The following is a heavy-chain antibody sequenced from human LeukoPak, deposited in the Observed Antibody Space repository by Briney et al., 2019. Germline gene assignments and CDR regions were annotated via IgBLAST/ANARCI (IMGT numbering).Heavy chain of an antibody. CDR2: IYSGGST. J-gene: IGHJ4*02. CDR1: GFTVSSNY. V-gene: IGHV3-66*01. Sequence: GGSLRLSCAASGFTVSSNYMSWVRQAPGKGLEWVSLIYSGGSTYYADSVKGRFTISRDNSKNTLSLQMNSLRAEDTAVYYCAKDDSMTLDHFDTWGQGTLVTVSS. D-gene: IGHD4-11*01. CDR3: AKDDSMTLDHFDT.